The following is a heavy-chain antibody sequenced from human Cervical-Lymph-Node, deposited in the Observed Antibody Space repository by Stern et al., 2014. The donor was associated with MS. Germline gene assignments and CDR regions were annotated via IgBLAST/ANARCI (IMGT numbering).Heavy chain of an antibody. V-gene: IGHV3-9*01. D-gene: IGHD1-14*01. CDR2: ISWNSDNI. J-gene: IGHJ6*02. CDR3: ASNPFYYYGLDV. Sequence: EVQLEESGGGLVQPGRSLRLSCVASGFSFDEYNMHWVRQAPGPGLEWVSGISWNSDNIGYAASVKGRFTISRDNAKNSLYLQMDSLRAEDTALYYCASNPFYYYGLDVWGQGTTVTVSS. CDR1: GFSFDEYN.